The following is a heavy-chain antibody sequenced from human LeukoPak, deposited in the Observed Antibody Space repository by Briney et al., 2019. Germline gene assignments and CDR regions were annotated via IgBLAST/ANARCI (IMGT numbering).Heavy chain of an antibody. CDR2: ISAYNGDT. CDR1: GYTFTNYG. CDR3: ASLKNYYDSSGNLVTDAFDI. V-gene: IGHV1-18*01. Sequence: ASVKVSCKASGYTFTNYGISWVRQAPGQGLEWMGWISAYNGDTNYAQKLQGRVTVTTDTSTTTAYMELRSLRSDDTAVYYCASLKNYYDSSGNLVTDAFDIWGQGTMVTVSS. D-gene: IGHD3-22*01. J-gene: IGHJ3*02.